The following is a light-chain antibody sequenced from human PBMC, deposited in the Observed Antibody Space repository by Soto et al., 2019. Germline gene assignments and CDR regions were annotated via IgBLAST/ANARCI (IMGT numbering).Light chain of an antibody. J-gene: IGKJ4*01. V-gene: IGKV3-20*01. CDR2: GTS. Sequence: EIVFTQSPFTLSFSPVERATLSCRASQSVSGSYLAWYQQKPGQAPRLFIYGTSSRATGIPDRFSGSGSGTDFTLTISRLETEDFAVHYCQHYGSPLTFGGGTKVDI. CDR1: QSVSGSY. CDR3: QHYGSPLT.